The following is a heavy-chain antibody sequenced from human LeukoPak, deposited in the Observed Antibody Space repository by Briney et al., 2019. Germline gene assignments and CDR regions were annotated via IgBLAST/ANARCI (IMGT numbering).Heavy chain of an antibody. CDR3: AKYAPSDTKPTRYFDY. V-gene: IGHV3-23*01. D-gene: IGHD5-18*01. CDR1: GFTFSSYA. CDR2: IGTPDGNE. J-gene: IGHJ4*02. Sequence: GGSLRLSCAASGFTFSSYAMTWVRQAPGKGLEGVSVIGTPDGNEHYADSVGGRFTISRDNSRSMLYLQMNSLRAEDTAVYYCAKYAPSDTKPTRYFDYWGPGTPVTVSS.